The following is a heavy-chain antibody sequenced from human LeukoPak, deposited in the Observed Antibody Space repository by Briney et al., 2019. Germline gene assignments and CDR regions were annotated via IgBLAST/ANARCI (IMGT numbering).Heavy chain of an antibody. D-gene: IGHD5-18*01. CDR1: GYTLTELS. J-gene: IGHJ6*02. Sequence: ASVTVSFTVSGYTLTELSMHWVRQAPGKGNEWMGGFDPEDGETIYAQKFQGRLTMTDDTSTDTAYMELSSLRSEDTAVYYCATVDTANYGMDVWGQGTTVTVSS. CDR3: ATVDTANYGMDV. CDR2: FDPEDGET. V-gene: IGHV1-24*01.